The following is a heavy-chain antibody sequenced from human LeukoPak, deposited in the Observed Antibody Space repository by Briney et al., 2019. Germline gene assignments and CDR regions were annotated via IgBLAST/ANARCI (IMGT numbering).Heavy chain of an antibody. D-gene: IGHD4-11*01. V-gene: IGHV4-31*03. CDR3: ASSMTTLQNFDY. Sequence: SETLSLTCTVSGGSISSGGYYWSWIRQHPGKGLEWIGYIYYSGSTYYNPSLKSRVTISVDTSKNQFSLKLSSVTAADTAVYYCASSMTTLQNFDYWDQGTLVTVSS. J-gene: IGHJ4*02. CDR2: IYYSGST. CDR1: GGSISSGGYY.